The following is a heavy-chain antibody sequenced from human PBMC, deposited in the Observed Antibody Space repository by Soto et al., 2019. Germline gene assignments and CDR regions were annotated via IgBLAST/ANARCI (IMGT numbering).Heavy chain of an antibody. Sequence: GASVKVSCKASGYTFTSYAMHWVRQAPGQRLEWMGWINAGNGNTKYSQKFQGRVTITRDTSASTAYMELSSLRSEDTAVYYCAKTLGHIVVVTAKTGVYYFDYWGQGTLVTVSS. D-gene: IGHD2-21*02. CDR2: INAGNGNT. CDR1: GYTFTSYA. V-gene: IGHV1-3*01. CDR3: AKTLGHIVVVTAKTGVYYFDY. J-gene: IGHJ4*02.